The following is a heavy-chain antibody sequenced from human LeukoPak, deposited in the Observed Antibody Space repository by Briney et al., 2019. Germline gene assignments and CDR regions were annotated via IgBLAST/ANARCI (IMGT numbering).Heavy chain of an antibody. J-gene: IGHJ4*02. D-gene: IGHD6-19*01. CDR3: ARQVAGKSPFDY. V-gene: IGHV4-59*08. Sequence: SETLSLTCAVSGGSIGSDYWSWIGQPPGKGLEWIGYIYYSGSTNYSPSLESRVTISVDTSKNQFSLKLSSVTAADTAVYYCARQVAGKSPFDYWGQGILVTVSS. CDR1: GGSIGSDY. CDR2: IYYSGST.